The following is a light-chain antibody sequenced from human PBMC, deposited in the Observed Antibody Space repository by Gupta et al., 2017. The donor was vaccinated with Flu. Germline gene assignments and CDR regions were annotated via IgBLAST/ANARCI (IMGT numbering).Light chain of an antibody. Sequence: ITSTGRGTSSDVVGYNYVSWHQHSPADSHILIIFDGSRRPSGAASRFSASVAGNTASLTIVGLEAEDDADYYSISDASSNSFVFGSGTKLTVL. J-gene: IGLJ1*01. CDR2: DGS. V-gene: IGLV2-14*03. CDR3: ISDASSNSFV. CDR1: SSDVVGYNY.